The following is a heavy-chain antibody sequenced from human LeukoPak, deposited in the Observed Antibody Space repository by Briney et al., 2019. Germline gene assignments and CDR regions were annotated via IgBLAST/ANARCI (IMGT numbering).Heavy chain of an antibody. CDR1: GGSNSSGGYS. V-gene: IGHV4-30-2*01. Sequence: SETLSLTCAVSGGSNSSGGYSWSWIQQPPGKGLEWIGYIYHSGSTYYNPSLKSRVTISVDRSKNQFSLKLSSVTAADTAVYYCARGGDYGSGSYYYWGQGTLVTVSS. D-gene: IGHD3-10*01. J-gene: IGHJ4*02. CDR2: IYHSGST. CDR3: ARGGDYGSGSYYY.